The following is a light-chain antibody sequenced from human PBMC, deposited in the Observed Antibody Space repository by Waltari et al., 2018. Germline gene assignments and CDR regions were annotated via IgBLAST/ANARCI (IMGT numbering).Light chain of an antibody. CDR1: SSDVGRYNL. CDR2: EDT. J-gene: IGLJ3*02. V-gene: IGLV2-23*01. Sequence: QSALTQPASVSGSPGQSLAISCPGTSSDVGRYNLVPWYQQHPGKAPKLLIYEDTKRPSGVSDHFSGSKSGNTASLTISGLQAEDEADYFCCSFVGSATWVFGGGTKLTVL. CDR3: CSFVGSATWV.